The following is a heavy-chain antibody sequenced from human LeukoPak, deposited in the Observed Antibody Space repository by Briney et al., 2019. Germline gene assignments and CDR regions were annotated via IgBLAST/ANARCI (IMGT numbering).Heavy chain of an antibody. Sequence: GGSLRLSCAASGFTFSNYGMHWVRQAPAKGLEWVAVISYDGSNKYYTDSVKGRFTISGDNSKNTLYLQMNSLRAEDTAVYYRAKDRTAGYDGLVDYWGQGTLVTVSS. D-gene: IGHD5-12*01. CDR3: AKDRTAGYDGLVDY. J-gene: IGHJ4*02. CDR2: ISYDGSNK. CDR1: GFTFSNYG. V-gene: IGHV3-30*18.